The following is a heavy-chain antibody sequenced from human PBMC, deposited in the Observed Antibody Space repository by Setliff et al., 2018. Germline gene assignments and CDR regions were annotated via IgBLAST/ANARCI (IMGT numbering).Heavy chain of an antibody. D-gene: IGHD2-15*01. CDR2: IWHDGGNK. CDR3: ARTCSGSGCYAGLES. V-gene: IGHV3-33*08. CDR1: GFTFSNYE. Sequence: PGGSLRLSCAASGFTFSNYEMNWVRQAPGKGLEWVAVIWHDGGNKYHADSVKGRFTISRDNSKNTLYLQMNSLRPEDTAVYYCARTCSGSGCYAGLESWGQGTPVTVSS. J-gene: IGHJ4*02.